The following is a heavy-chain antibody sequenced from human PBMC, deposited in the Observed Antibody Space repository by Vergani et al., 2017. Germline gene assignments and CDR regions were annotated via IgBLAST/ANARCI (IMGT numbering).Heavy chain of an antibody. J-gene: IGHJ1*01. CDR1: GFTSSYYG. D-gene: IGHD1-1*01. V-gene: IGHV3-30*03. CDR2: ISYDGTQK. Sequence: QVHLVESGGGVVQPGRSLRLSCVVSGFTSSYYGMHWVRQAPGKGLEWVAVISYDGTQKYYADSVKGRFTISRDNSKSTIYLQMNSLRTEDTAVYYCATKSCGTPAFQIGYFREWGQGTLVTVSS. CDR3: ATKSCGTPAFQIGYFRE.